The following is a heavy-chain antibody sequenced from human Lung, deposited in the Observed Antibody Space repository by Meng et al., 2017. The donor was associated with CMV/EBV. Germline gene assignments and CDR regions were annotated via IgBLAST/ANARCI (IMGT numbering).Heavy chain of an antibody. J-gene: IGHJ6*02. D-gene: IGHD6-6*01. CDR3: ARDQYSSSSYLGYYAMDV. V-gene: IGHV3-23*01. Sequence: GGSLRLXCTLSGFTSSTYAMSWVRQAPGKGLEWVSVISGSGGTTIYADSVKGRFTISSDNYMNSLILQMNSLRADDTAVYYCARDQYSSSSYLGYYAMDVWCQGNXV. CDR1: GFTSSTYA. CDR2: ISGSGGTT.